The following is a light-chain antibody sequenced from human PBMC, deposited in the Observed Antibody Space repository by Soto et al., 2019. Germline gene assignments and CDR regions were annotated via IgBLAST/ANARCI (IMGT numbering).Light chain of an antibody. V-gene: IGKV1-39*01. Sequence: DIQMTQSPSSLSASIGDRVTISCRASQAIGAYVKWYQHKQGKAPRVLMYAASNLKSGVPPRFSGSGVGRDFTLTISDLQPEDFATYYCQHSYSTRTFGQGTKVERK. CDR1: QAIGAY. J-gene: IGKJ1*01. CDR3: QHSYSTRT. CDR2: AAS.